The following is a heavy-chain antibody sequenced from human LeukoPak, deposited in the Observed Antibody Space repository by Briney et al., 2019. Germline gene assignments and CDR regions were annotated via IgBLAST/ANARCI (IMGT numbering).Heavy chain of an antibody. CDR2: MHNSGSS. V-gene: IGHV4-59*01. D-gene: IGHD5-24*01. J-gene: IGHJ4*02. CDR1: GVSISSYF. CDR3: ASRPPDGYSWGVFDY. Sequence: SETLSLTCTVSGVSISSYFWNWIRQPPGKGLEWIGYMHNSGSSNYNPSLKSRVTISVDTSKNQFSLNLSSVTAADTAVYYCASRPPDGYSWGVFDYWGQGILVTVSS.